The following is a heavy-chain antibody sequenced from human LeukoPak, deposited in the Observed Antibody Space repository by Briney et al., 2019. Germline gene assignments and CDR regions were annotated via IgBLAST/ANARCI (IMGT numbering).Heavy chain of an antibody. CDR1: GFMFNSFW. J-gene: IGHJ4*02. V-gene: IGHV3-7*01. CDR3: AREYYYNSSGYRALGY. CDR2: IKEDGSEK. Sequence: GGSLRLPCAASGFMFNSFWMSWVRQAPGKGLEWVANIKEDGSEKYYVESVKGRFTISRDNAKNSQFLQMNSLRAEDTAVYYCAREYYYNSSGYRALGYWGEGTLVTVSS. D-gene: IGHD3-22*01.